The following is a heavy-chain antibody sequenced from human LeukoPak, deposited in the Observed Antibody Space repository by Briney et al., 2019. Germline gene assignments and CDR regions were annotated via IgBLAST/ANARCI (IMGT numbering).Heavy chain of an antibody. V-gene: IGHV3-7*04. Sequence: PGGSLRLSCAASGFTFGSSWMSWVRQAPGRGLEWVANIKEDGSVKYYLGSVKGRFTISRDNAKNSLYLQMNGLRAEDTAIYYCARGPKTSFDYWGQGTLVTVSS. J-gene: IGHJ4*02. CDR1: GFTFGSSW. CDR2: IKEDGSVK. CDR3: ARGPKTSFDY.